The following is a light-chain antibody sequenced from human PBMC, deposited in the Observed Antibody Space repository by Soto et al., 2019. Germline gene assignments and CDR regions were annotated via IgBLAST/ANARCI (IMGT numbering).Light chain of an antibody. CDR2: YDS. J-gene: IGLJ2*01. CDR3: QVWDSSSDHRVV. V-gene: IGLV3-21*04. Sequence: SYELTQPPSVSVAPGKTARITCGGNNIGSKSVHWYQQKPGQAPVLVIYYDSDRPSGIPERFSGSNSGNTATLTISRVEAGEEADYYCQVWDSSSDHRVVFGGGTKLTVL. CDR1: NIGSKS.